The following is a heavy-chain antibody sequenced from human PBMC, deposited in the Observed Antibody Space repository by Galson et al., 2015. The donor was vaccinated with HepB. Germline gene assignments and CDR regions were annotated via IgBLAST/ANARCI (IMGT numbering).Heavy chain of an antibody. Sequence: SLRLSCAASGFTFSSYAMSWVRQAPGKGLEWVSAISGSGGSTYYADSVKGRFTISRDNSKSTLYLQMNSLRAEDTAVYYCAKDPRVTIFGVVISYFDYWGQGTLVTVSS. V-gene: IGHV3-23*01. J-gene: IGHJ4*02. D-gene: IGHD3-3*01. CDR2: ISGSGGST. CDR1: GFTFSSYA. CDR3: AKDPRVTIFGVVISYFDY.